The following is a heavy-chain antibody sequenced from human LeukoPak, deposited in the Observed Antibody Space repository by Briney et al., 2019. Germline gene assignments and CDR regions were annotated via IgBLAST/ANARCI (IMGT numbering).Heavy chain of an antibody. CDR2: IYYSGST. CDR1: GGSISSSNYY. V-gene: IGHV4-39*07. Sequence: SETLSLTCTVSGGSISSSNYYCDWIRQPPGRGLEWIGSIYYSGSTNYNPSLKSRVTISVDTSKNQFSLKLSSVTAADTAVYYCVSSEVGYCSGGSCYGFDYWGQGTLVTVSS. J-gene: IGHJ4*02. CDR3: VSSEVGYCSGGSCYGFDY. D-gene: IGHD2-15*01.